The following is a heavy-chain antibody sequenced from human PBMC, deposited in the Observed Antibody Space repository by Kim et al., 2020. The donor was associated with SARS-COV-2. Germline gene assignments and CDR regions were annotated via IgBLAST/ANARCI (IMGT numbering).Heavy chain of an antibody. CDR3: AKDRGGRGWPVFDY. Sequence: GGPLRLSCAASGFTLTNNAMSWVRQAPGRGLEWVSTIRASAETTYYAGSVNGRFTISRDSAKHTLYLQLNTLRADDTAVYYCAKDRGGRGWPVFDYWGQG. D-gene: IGHD6-19*01. CDR2: IRASAETT. J-gene: IGHJ4*02. V-gene: IGHV3-23*01. CDR1: GFTLTNNA.